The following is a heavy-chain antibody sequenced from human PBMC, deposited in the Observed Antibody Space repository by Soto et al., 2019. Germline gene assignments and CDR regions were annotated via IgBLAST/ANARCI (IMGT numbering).Heavy chain of an antibody. Sequence: PGESLKISCKGSGYSFTSYWITWVRQMPGKGLEWMGRIDPSDSYTNYSPSFQGHVTISADKSITTAYLQWSSLKASDAAMYYCARLKLERIEVAGVFDPWGQGTLVTVSS. V-gene: IGHV5-10-1*01. J-gene: IGHJ5*02. D-gene: IGHD6-19*01. CDR1: GYSFTSYW. CDR3: ARLKLERIEVAGVFDP. CDR2: IDPSDSYT.